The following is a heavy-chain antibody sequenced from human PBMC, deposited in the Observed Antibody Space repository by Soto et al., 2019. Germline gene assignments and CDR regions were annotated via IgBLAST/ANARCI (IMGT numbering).Heavy chain of an antibody. CDR3: AKDKELGRYYYDSSGTGAFDI. CDR2: ISGSAGST. Sequence: EVHLLESGGGLVQPGGSLRLSCSVSGFTFSSYAMSWVRQAPGKGLEWVSAISGSAGSTYYAEYVKGRFTISRDNSKNTLYQQMNSLRAEDTAVYHCAKDKELGRYYYDSSGTGAFDIWGQGTMVTVSS. CDR1: GFTFSSYA. J-gene: IGHJ3*02. V-gene: IGHV3-23*01. D-gene: IGHD3-22*01.